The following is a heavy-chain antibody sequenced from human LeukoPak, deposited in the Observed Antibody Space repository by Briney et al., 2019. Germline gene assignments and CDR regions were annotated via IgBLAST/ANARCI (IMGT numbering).Heavy chain of an antibody. D-gene: IGHD3-22*01. CDR2: IWYDGSNK. Sequence: GRSLRLSCAASGFTSSSYGMHWVRQAPGKGLEWVAVIWYDGSNKYYADSVKGRFTISRDNSKNTLYLQMNSLRAEDTAVYYCARAPYYYDSSGIDYWGQGTLVTVSS. CDR3: ARAPYYYDSSGIDY. CDR1: GFTSSSYG. V-gene: IGHV3-33*01. J-gene: IGHJ4*02.